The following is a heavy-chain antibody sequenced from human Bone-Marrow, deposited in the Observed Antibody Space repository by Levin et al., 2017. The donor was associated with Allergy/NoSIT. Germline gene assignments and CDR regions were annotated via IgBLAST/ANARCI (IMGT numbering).Heavy chain of an antibody. CDR3: ARGGSSGWEYYLDY. CDR2: FYPGGAT. V-gene: IGHV3-53*01. Sequence: GESLKISCAASGFTVRSNYIMWVRQAPGKGLEWVSIFYPGGATYYADSVKGRFTISRDDSKNAVYLQMDSLRADDTAVYYCARGGSSGWEYYLDYWGKGTLVTVSS. J-gene: IGHJ4*02. D-gene: IGHD6-19*01. CDR1: GFTVRSNY.